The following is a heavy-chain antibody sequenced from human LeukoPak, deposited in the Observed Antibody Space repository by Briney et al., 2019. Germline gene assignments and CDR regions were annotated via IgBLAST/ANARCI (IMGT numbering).Heavy chain of an antibody. CDR3: AREFSGYSYAFDI. CDR2: ISAYNGNT. J-gene: IGHJ3*02. Sequence: ASVKVSCKASGYAFTNYGISWVRQAPGQGLEWMGWISAYNGNTNYAQKLQGRVTMTTDTSTSTAYMELRSLRSDDTAVYYCAREFSGYSYAFDIWGQGTMVTVSS. V-gene: IGHV1-18*01. D-gene: IGHD5-18*01. CDR1: GYAFTNYG.